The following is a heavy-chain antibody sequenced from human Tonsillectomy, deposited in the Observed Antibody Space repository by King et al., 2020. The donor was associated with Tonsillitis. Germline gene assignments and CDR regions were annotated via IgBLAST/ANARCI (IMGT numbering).Heavy chain of an antibody. V-gene: IGHV4-39*01. CDR2: FYYSGNT. D-gene: IGHD4-17*01. CDR1: GGSISSSPYY. Sequence: QLQESGPGLVKPSETLSLTCAVSGGSISSSPYYWGWIRQPPGKGLEWIGSFYYSGNTYYNPSLKSRVTISVDTSKNQFSLSLTPVTAADTAVYYCARDYGLNWGQGTLVTVSS. J-gene: IGHJ4*02. CDR3: ARDYGLN.